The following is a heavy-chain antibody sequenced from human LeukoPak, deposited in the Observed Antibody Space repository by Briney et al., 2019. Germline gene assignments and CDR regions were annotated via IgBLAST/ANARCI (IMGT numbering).Heavy chain of an antibody. J-gene: IGHJ3*02. CDR3: ARNLAYNAFDI. CDR1: TFTFSSHW. V-gene: IGHV3-7*01. CDR2: LNPVGSDK. Sequence: PGGSLRLSCAASTFTFSSHWMHWVRQAPGRGLEWVAGLNPVGSDKYYVDSVKGQFTISRDNAKNSLYLQMNSLRAEDTAVYFCARNLAYNAFDIWGQGTMVTVSS. D-gene: IGHD1-1*01.